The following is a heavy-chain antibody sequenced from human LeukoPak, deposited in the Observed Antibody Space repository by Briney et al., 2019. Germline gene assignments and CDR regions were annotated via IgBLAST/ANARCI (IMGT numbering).Heavy chain of an antibody. J-gene: IGHJ6*03. V-gene: IGHV5-51*01. CDR3: ARTVEWELPPRHYYYYYYIDV. Sequence: GESLKISCKGSGYSFTGYWIGWVRQMPGKGLEWMGIIYPGDSATRYSPSFQGQVTISADKSISTAYLQWSSLKASDTAMYYCARTVEWELPPRHYYYYYYIDVWGKGTTVTVSS. CDR2: IYPGDSAT. CDR1: GYSFTGYW. D-gene: IGHD1-26*01.